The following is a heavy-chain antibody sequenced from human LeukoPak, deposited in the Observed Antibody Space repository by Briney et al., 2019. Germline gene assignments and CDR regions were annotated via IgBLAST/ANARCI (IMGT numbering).Heavy chain of an antibody. V-gene: IGHV1-69*01. Sequence: ASVKVSCKASGGTFSSYAISWVRQAPGQGLEWMGGIIPIFGTANYAQKFQGRVTITADESTSTAYMELSSLRSEDTAVYYCARGSSGWSPWGYWGQGTLVTVSS. J-gene: IGHJ4*02. D-gene: IGHD6-19*01. CDR3: ARGSSGWSPWGY. CDR2: IIPIFGTA. CDR1: GGTFSSYA.